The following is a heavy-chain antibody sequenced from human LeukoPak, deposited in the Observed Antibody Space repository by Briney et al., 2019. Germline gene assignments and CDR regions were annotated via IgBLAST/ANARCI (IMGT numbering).Heavy chain of an antibody. CDR3: TTHRGYSKPPLFDF. J-gene: IGHJ4*02. D-gene: IGHD2-15*01. Sequence: PGGSLRLSCATYGFIFSKASMSWVRQAPGKGLEWVGRIKINTEGGTANYAATVKSRFTISRDDSQNTLYLQMNSLKIEDTAVYYCTTHRGYSKPPLFDFWGQGTLVTVSS. CDR1: GFIFSKAS. CDR2: IKINTEGGTA. V-gene: IGHV3-15*01.